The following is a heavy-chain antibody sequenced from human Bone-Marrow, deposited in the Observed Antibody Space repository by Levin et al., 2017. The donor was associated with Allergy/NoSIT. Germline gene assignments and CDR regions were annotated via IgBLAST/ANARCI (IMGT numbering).Heavy chain of an antibody. J-gene: IGHJ6*02. CDR3: ARESLADYGLDYYYGMDV. D-gene: IGHD4-17*01. Sequence: ASVKVSCKASGDIFTNYGITWVRQAPGQGLEWMGWISAYNGNTRFTQKFQGRLTMTRDTSTSTAYMQLRGLRSDDTAVYYCARESLADYGLDYYYGMDVWGQGTTVTVSS. CDR1: GDIFTNYG. CDR2: ISAYNGNT. V-gene: IGHV1-18*01.